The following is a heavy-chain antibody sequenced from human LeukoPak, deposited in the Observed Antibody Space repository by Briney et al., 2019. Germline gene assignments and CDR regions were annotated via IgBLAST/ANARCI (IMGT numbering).Heavy chain of an antibody. V-gene: IGHV4-59*01. CDR3: ARASVTYYYYYYMGV. Sequence: SSETLSLTCTVSGGSITNYYWTWIRQPPGKGLEWIGYIHYSGSTNYNPSLKSRVTISVDTSKNQFSLKLSSVTAADTAVYYCARASVTYYYYYYMGVWGKGTTVTVSS. CDR1: GGSITNYY. J-gene: IGHJ6*03. D-gene: IGHD4-11*01. CDR2: IHYSGST.